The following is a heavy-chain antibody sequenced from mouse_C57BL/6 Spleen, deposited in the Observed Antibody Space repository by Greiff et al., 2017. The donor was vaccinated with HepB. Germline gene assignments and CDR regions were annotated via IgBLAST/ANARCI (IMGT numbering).Heavy chain of an antibody. V-gene: IGHV5-9-1*02. CDR1: GFTFSSYA. J-gene: IGHJ4*01. D-gene: IGHD4-1*01. Sequence: EVNLVESGEGLVKPGGSLKLSCAASGFTFSSYAMSWVRQTPEKRLEWVAYISSGGDYIYYADTVKGRFTISRDNARNTLYLQMSSLKSEDTAMYYCTRERKLTGTRAMDYWGQGTSVTVSS. CDR3: TRERKLTGTRAMDY. CDR2: ISSGGDYI.